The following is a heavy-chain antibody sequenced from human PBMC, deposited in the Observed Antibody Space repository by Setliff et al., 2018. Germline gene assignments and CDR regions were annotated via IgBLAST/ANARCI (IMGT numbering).Heavy chain of an antibody. V-gene: IGHV1-46*01. D-gene: IGHD2-21*02. J-gene: IGHJ4*02. CDR1: GYTFTSYY. CDR3: ARDRAIVVVTATGTLNY. CDR2: INPSGGST. Sequence: ASVKVSCKASGYTFTSYYMHWVRQTPGQGLEWMGIINPSGGSTSYAQKFQGRVTMTRDTSTSTVYMELSSLRSEDTAVYYCARDRAIVVVTATGTLNYWGQGTLVTVSS.